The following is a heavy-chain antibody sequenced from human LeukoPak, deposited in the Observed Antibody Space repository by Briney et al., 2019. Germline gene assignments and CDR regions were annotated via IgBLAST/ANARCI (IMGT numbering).Heavy chain of an antibody. CDR2: ISPYNGNT. CDR1: GYTFTGYD. J-gene: IGHJ3*02. V-gene: IGHV1-18*01. Sequence: ASVKVSCKASGYTFTGYDISWVRQAPGQGLEWMGWISPYNGNTNYAQKLQGRVTMTTDTSTSTAYMELRSLRSDDTAVYCCASHQYYYGSGSYRPDAFDIWGQGTMVTVSS. D-gene: IGHD3-10*01. CDR3: ASHQYYYGSGSYRPDAFDI.